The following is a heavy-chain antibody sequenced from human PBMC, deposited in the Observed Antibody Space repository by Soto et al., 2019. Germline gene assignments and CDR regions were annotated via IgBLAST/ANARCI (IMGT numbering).Heavy chain of an antibody. D-gene: IGHD6-13*01. V-gene: IGHV4-59*08. CDR2: IYYSGST. CDR1: GGSISSYY. J-gene: IGHJ4*02. CDR3: ARGFGSSWTTFDS. Sequence: SETLSLTCTVSGGSISSYYWSWIRQPPGKGLEWIGYIYYSGSTNYNPSLKSRVTISVDTSKNQFSLKLRSVTAADTAVFFCARGFGSSWTTFDSWGQGTLVTVSS.